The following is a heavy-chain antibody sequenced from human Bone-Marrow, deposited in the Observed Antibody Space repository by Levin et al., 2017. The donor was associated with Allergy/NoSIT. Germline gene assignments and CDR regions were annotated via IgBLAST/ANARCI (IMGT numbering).Heavy chain of an antibody. CDR2: INHSGST. CDR3: ARGGIVATINGKEVDY. CDR1: GGSFSGYY. V-gene: IGHV4-34*01. Sequence: KPSETLSLTCAVYGGSFSGYYWSWIRQPPGKGLEWIGEINHSGSTNYNPSLKSRVTISVDTSKNQFSLKLSSVTAADTAVYYCARGGIVATINGKEVDYWGQGTLVTVSS. D-gene: IGHD5-12*01. J-gene: IGHJ4*02.